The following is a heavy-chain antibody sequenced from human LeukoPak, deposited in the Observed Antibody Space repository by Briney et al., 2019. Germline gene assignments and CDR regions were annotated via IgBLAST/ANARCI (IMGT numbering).Heavy chain of an antibody. J-gene: IGHJ5*02. D-gene: IGHD3-3*01. CDR1: GYTFTSYD. V-gene: IGHV1-8*01. CDR3: ARGLYYFTYYDFWSGYSNWFDP. CDR2: MNPNSGNT. Sequence: GASVKVSCKASGYTFTSYDISWVRQATGQGLEWMGWMNPNSGNTGYAQKFQGRVTMTRNTSISTAYMELSSLRSEDTAVYYCARGLYYFTYYDFWSGYSNWFDPWGQGTLVTVSS.